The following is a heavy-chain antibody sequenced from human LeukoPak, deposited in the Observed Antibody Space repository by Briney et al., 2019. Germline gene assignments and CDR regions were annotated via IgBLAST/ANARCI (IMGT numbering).Heavy chain of an antibody. CDR3: AREGLWGAARNAFDI. Sequence: GGSLRLSCAASGFTFSTYEMNWVRQAPGKGLEWVSYISISGTTIYYADSVKGRFTISRDNAKNSLYLQMNSLRVEDMAVYYCAREGLWGAARNAFDIWGQGTMVTVSS. CDR1: GFTFSTYE. CDR2: ISISGTTI. V-gene: IGHV3-48*03. D-gene: IGHD6-6*01. J-gene: IGHJ3*02.